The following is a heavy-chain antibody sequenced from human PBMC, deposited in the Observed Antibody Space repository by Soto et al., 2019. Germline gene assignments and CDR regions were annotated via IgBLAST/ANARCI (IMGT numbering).Heavy chain of an antibody. CDR1: GLTFSNAW. CDR3: TTQYYYDSSGSFLS. CDR2: IKSRTDGGTT. V-gene: IGHV3-15*01. Sequence: EVQLVESGGGLVKPGGSLRLSCAVSGLTFSNAWMTWVRQAQGKGLEWVGRIKSRTDGGTTDFAAPVTGRFTISGDDSKNTLYLQMNSLKTEDTAVYYCTTQYYYDSSGSFLSWGQGTLVTVAS. J-gene: IGHJ4*02. D-gene: IGHD3-22*01.